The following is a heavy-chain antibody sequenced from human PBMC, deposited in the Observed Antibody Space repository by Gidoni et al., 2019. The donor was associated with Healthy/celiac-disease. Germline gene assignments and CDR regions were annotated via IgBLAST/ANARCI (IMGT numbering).Heavy chain of an antibody. CDR2: ISYDGSNK. V-gene: IGHV3-30-3*01. CDR3: ASPNGPG. CDR1: GFTFSSYA. Sequence: QVQLVESGGGVVQPGRSLRLSCAASGFTFSSYAMHWVRQAPGKGLEWVAVISYDGSNKYYADSVKGRFTISRDNSKNTLYLQMNSLRAEDTAVYYCASPNGPGWGQGTLVTVSS. D-gene: IGHD1-1*01. J-gene: IGHJ4*02.